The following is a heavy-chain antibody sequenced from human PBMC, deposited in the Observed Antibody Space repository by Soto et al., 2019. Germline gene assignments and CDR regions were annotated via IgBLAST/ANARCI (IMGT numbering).Heavy chain of an antibody. CDR2: ISSSSSTI. CDR1: GFTSSSYS. V-gene: IGHV3-48*01. CDR3: ARDGTTTVSKAVDP. Sequence: GGSLRLSCAASGFTSSSYSMNWVRQAPGKGLEWVSYISSSSSTIYYADSVKGRFTISRDNAKNSLYLQMNSLRAEDTAVYYCARDGTTTVSKAVDPWGQGTLVTVSS. J-gene: IGHJ5*02. D-gene: IGHD4-4*01.